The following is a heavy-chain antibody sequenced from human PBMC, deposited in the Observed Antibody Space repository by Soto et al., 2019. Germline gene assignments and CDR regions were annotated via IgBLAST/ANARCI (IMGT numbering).Heavy chain of an antibody. Sequence: PGGSLRVSCAASGVTLSNYWMHWVRQAPGKGLVWVSRINGDGSSKNYADSVKGRFTISRDNAKNTLYLQMDSLRAEDTAVYYCARDIFLAGYFGEYYYYGLDVWGQGTTVTVSS. CDR2: INGDGSSK. V-gene: IGHV3-74*01. CDR3: ARDIFLAGYFGEYYYYGLDV. D-gene: IGHD3-9*01. CDR1: GVTLSNYW. J-gene: IGHJ6*02.